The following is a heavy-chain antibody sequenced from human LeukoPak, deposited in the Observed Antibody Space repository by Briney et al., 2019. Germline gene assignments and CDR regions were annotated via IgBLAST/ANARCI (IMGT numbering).Heavy chain of an antibody. CDR2: IRYDGSNK. D-gene: IGHD6-6*01. V-gene: IGHV3-30*02. CDR1: GFTFSSYG. CDR3: AKVEYSSLSRVRFDY. Sequence: GGSLRLSCAASGFTFSSYGMHWVRQAPGKGLEWVAFIRYDGSNKYYADSVKGRFTISRDNSKNTLYLQMNSLRAEDTAVYYCAKVEYSSLSRVRFDYWGQGTLVTVSS. J-gene: IGHJ4*02.